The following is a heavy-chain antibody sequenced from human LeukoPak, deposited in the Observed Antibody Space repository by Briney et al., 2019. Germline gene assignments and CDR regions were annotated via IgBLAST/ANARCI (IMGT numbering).Heavy chain of an antibody. V-gene: IGHV3-74*01. CDR1: GFTFSIYW. J-gene: IGHJ4*02. CDR3: ASLDY. CDR2: INSDGSST. Sequence: GGSLRLSCAASGFTFSIYWVHWVRQAPGKGLVWVSSINSDGSSTSYADSVKGRFTIFGDNAKNTLYLQMNTLRAEDTAVYYCASLDYWGQGTPVTVSS.